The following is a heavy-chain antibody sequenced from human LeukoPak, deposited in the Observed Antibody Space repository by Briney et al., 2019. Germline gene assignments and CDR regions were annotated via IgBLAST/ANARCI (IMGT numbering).Heavy chain of an antibody. CDR3: ARGDIVVVPAAKGYYYYYMDV. Sequence: ASVKVSCKASGYTFTGYYMNWVRQAPGQGLEWMGWINPNSGGTNYAQKFQGRVTMTRDTSISTAYMELSRLRSDDTAVYYCARGDIVVVPAAKGYYYYYMDVWGKGTTVIVSS. D-gene: IGHD2-2*01. V-gene: IGHV1-2*02. J-gene: IGHJ6*03. CDR2: INPNSGGT. CDR1: GYTFTGYY.